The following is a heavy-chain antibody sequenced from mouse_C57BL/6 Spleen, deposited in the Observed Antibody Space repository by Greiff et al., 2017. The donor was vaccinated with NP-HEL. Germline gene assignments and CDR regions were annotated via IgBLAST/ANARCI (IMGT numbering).Heavy chain of an antibody. J-gene: IGHJ3*01. CDR2: IYPGVGDT. D-gene: IGHD1-1*01. Sequence: QVHVKQSGAELVKPGASVKISCKASGYAFSSYWMNWVKQRPGKGLEWIGQIYPGVGDTNYNGKFKGKATLTADKSSSTAYMQLSSLTSEDSAVYFCARSSGSGFAYWGQGTLVTVSA. CDR3: ARSSGSGFAY. V-gene: IGHV1-80*01. CDR1: GYAFSSYW.